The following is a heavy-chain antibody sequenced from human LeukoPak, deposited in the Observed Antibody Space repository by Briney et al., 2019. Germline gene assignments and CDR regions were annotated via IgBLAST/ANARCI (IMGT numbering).Heavy chain of an antibody. V-gene: IGHV1-8*01. D-gene: IGHD6-6*01. Sequence: ASVKVSCKASGYTFTSYDINWVRQATGQGLEWMGWMNPNSGNTGYARKFQGRVTMTRNTSISTAYMELSSLRSEDTAVYYCARGRSEYSSSPPNYYYYYYMDVWGKGTTVTVSS. J-gene: IGHJ6*03. CDR3: ARGRSEYSSSPPNYYYYYYMDV. CDR1: GYTFTSYD. CDR2: MNPNSGNT.